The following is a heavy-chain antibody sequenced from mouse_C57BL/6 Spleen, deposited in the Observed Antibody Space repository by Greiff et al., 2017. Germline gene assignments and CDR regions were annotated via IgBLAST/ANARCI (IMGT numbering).Heavy chain of an antibody. CDR1: GYTFTSYW. V-gene: IGHV1-64*01. Sequence: QVQLQQPGAELVKPGASVKLSCKASGYTFTSYWMHWVQQRPGQGLEWIGMIHPNSGSTNYNEKFKSKATLTVVKSSSTAYMQLSSLTSEDSAVYYCARSGYSNSYDNAMGYWGQGTSVTVSS. CDR2: IHPNSGST. D-gene: IGHD2-5*01. J-gene: IGHJ4*01. CDR3: ARSGYSNSYDNAMGY.